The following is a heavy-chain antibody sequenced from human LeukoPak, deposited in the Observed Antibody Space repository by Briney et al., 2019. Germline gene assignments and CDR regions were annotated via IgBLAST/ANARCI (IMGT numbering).Heavy chain of an antibody. CDR3: ARDMGDGYYPVDY. J-gene: IGHJ4*02. D-gene: IGHD5-24*01. V-gene: IGHV4-38-2*02. Sequence: KSSETLSLTCAVSGYSISSGYFWGWIRRPPGKGLEWIGTIYHSGSTNYNPSLNGRVAISVDTSKNQFSLKLSSVTAADTAVYYCARDMGDGYYPVDYWGQGTLVTVSS. CDR2: IYHSGST. CDR1: GYSISSGYF.